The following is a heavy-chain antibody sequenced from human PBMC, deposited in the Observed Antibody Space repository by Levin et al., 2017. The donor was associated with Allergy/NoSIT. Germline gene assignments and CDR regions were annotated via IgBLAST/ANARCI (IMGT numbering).Heavy chain of an antibody. CDR1: GGSISSSSYY. Sequence: SQTLSLTCTVSGGSISSSSYYWGWIRQPPGKGLEWIGSIYYSGSTYYNPSLKSRVTISVDTSKNQFSLKLSSVTAADTAVYYCARHMVQGVMIDPWGQGTLVTVSS. D-gene: IGHD3-10*01. V-gene: IGHV4-39*01. J-gene: IGHJ5*02. CDR3: ARHMVQGVMIDP. CDR2: IYYSGST.